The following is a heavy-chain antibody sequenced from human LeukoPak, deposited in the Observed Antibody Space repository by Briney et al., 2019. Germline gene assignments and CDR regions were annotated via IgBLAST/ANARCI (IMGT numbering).Heavy chain of an antibody. CDR1: GGTFSSYA. Sequence: SVKVSCKASGGTFSSYAISWVRQAPGQGLEWMGRIIPILGIANCAQKFQGRVTITADKSTSTAYMELSSLRSEDTAVYYCARGGERCSGGSCYFYYGMDVWGQGTTVTVSS. V-gene: IGHV1-69*04. CDR2: IIPILGIA. J-gene: IGHJ6*02. D-gene: IGHD2-15*01. CDR3: ARGGERCSGGSCYFYYGMDV.